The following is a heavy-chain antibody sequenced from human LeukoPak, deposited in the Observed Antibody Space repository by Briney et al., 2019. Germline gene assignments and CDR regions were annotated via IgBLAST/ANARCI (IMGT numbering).Heavy chain of an antibody. D-gene: IGHD1-26*01. V-gene: IGHV1-8*03. CDR1: GYTFTSYD. CDR3: ARGVELRPFYYYMDV. J-gene: IGHJ6*03. CDR2: MNPNSGNT. Sequence: ASVKVSCKASGYTFTSYDINWVRQATGQGLEWMAWMNPNSGNTGYAQKFQGRVTITRNTSISTAYMELSSLRSEDTAVYYCARGVELRPFYYYMDVWGKGTTVTVSS.